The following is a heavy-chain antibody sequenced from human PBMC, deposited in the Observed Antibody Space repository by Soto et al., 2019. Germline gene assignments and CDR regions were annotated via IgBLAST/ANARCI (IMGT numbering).Heavy chain of an antibody. V-gene: IGHV3-30-3*01. CDR3: AREDGNRLGR. CDR2: ISYDGSNK. CDR1: GFTFCSYA. J-gene: IGHJ4*02. Sequence: GGSLRLSCAASGFTFCSYAMHGVRQAPGKGLEWVAVISYDGSNKYYADSVKGRFTISRDNAKNSLYLQLNSLRDEDTATYYCAREDGNRLGRWGQGTLVTVSS.